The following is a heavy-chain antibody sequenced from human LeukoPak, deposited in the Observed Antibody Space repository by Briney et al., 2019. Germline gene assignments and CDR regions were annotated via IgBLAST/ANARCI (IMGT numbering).Heavy chain of an antibody. V-gene: IGHV3-23*01. Sequence: GGSLRLSCAASGFTFSIYGMTWVRQAPGKGLEWVSTINSGGGTYYADSVKGRFTISRDNSKSTLDLQMNSLRAEDTAVYYLAKDHGDWGQGTLVTVSS. J-gene: IGHJ4*02. CDR3: AKDHGD. D-gene: IGHD3-3*01. CDR2: INSGGGT. CDR1: GFTFSIYG.